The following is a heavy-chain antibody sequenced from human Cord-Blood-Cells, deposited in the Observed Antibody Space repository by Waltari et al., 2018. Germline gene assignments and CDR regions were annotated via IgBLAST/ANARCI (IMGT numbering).Heavy chain of an antibody. CDR3: ARGVAARGPPDAFDI. CDR1: GGSISSGGYS. D-gene: IGHD6-6*01. V-gene: IGHV4-30-2*01. J-gene: IGHJ3*02. CDR2: IYHSGST. Sequence: QLQLQESGSGLVKPSQTLSLTCAVSGGSISSGGYSWSWIRQPPGKGLEWIGYIYHSGSTYYNPSLKSRVTISVDRSKNQFSLKLSSVTAAYTAVYYCARGVAARGPPDAFDIWGQGTMVTVSS.